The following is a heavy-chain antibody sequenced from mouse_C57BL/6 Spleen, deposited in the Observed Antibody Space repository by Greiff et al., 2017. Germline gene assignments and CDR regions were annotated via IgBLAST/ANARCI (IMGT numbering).Heavy chain of an antibody. V-gene: IGHV1-82*01. CDR1: GYAFSSSW. Sequence: VKLQESGPELVKPGASVKISCKASGYAFSSSWMNWVKQRPGKGLEWIGRIYPGDGDTNYNGKFKGKATLTADKSSSTAYMQLSSLTSEDSAVYFCARSYGSSYCAMDDWGQGTSVTVSS. CDR3: ARSYGSSYCAMDD. CDR2: IYPGDGDT. J-gene: IGHJ4*01. D-gene: IGHD1-1*01.